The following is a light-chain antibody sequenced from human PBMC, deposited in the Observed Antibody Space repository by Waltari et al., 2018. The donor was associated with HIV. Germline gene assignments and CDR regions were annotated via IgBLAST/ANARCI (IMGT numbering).Light chain of an antibody. CDR3: QQSYSTPYT. CDR1: QNIGTS. J-gene: IGKJ2*01. V-gene: IGKV1-39*01. CDR2: QAS. Sequence: DIRLTQTPSTLSAAVRDTVTITCRASQNIGTSLAWYQQKPGKAPTLLIYQASTLQNGVSSRFSGSGSGTDFTLTISSLQPEDFATYYCQQSYSTPYTFGQGTKLEIK.